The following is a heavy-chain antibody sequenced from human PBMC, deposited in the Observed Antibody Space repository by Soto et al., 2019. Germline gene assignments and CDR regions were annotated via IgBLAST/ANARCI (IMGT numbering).Heavy chain of an antibody. CDR3: AHRRLDTSFDY. J-gene: IGHJ4*02. V-gene: IGHV2-5*02. D-gene: IGHD2-2*01. CDR2: IYWDDDN. CDR1: GFSLSISGMC. Sequence: SGPRGEPTQTLTLTCTFSGFSLSISGMCVGWIRQPPGKALECLALIYWDDDNRYSPSLKSRLTITRDTSKNQVVLTMTNMDPVDTATYYCAHRRLDTSFDYWGQGTLVTVSS.